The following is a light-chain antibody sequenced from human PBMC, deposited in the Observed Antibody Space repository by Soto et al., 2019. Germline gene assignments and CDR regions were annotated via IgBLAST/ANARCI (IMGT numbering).Light chain of an antibody. J-gene: IGKJ4*01. Sequence: EIVLTQSPGTLSLSPGERATLSCRASQSVSSSYLAWYQQKPGQAPRLLIYGASSRATGIPDRFSGSGSGTDFTLTISRLEPEYFALYYCQQYGSSPRVTFGGGTKVEI. CDR1: QSVSSSY. V-gene: IGKV3-20*01. CDR2: GAS. CDR3: QQYGSSPRVT.